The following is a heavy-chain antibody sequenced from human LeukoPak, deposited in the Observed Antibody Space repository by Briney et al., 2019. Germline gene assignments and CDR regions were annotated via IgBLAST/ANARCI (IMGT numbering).Heavy chain of an antibody. CDR3: ARIDCSGGSCYGAFDI. CDR2: IYYSGST. CDR1: GGSISSSSYY. J-gene: IGHJ3*02. V-gene: IGHV4-39*01. D-gene: IGHD2-15*01. Sequence: SETLSLTCTVSGGSISSSSYYWGWLRQPPGKGLEWIGSIYYSGSTYYNPSLKSRVTVSVDTSKNQFSLKLSSVTAADTAVYYCARIDCSGGSCYGAFDIWGQGTMVTVSS.